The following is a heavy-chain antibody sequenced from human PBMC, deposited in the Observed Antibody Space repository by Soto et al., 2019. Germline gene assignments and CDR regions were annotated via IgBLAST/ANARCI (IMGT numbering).Heavy chain of an antibody. CDR3: AKRRSSGSHYVDY. J-gene: IGHJ4*02. CDR2: VVDSGAST. Sequence: PGGSLRLSCAASGFTFSNYAMTWVRQAPGKGLEWVSSVVDSGASTYYADSVRGRFTISRDNSKNTLYLQMTSLRAEDTAVYYCAKRRSSGSHYVDYWGQGALVTAPQ. CDR1: GFTFSNYA. V-gene: IGHV3-23*01. D-gene: IGHD6-19*01.